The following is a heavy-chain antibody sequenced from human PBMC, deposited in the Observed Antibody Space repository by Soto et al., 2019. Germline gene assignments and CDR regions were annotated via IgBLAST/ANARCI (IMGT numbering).Heavy chain of an antibody. CDR2: ISYDGSNK. D-gene: IGHD5-12*01. CDR1: GLTCSSYA. CDR3: ARRWLRDDYYYYGMDV. Sequence: GGSLRLSCAASGLTCSSYAMHWVRQAPGKGLEWVAVISYDGSNKYYADSVKGRFTISRDNSKNTLYLQMNSLRAEDTAVYYCARRWLRDDYYYYGMDVCGQGTTVTVSS. V-gene: IGHV3-30-3*01. J-gene: IGHJ6*02.